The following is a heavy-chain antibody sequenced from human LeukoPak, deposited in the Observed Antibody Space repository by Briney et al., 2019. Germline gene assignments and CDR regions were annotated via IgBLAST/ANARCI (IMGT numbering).Heavy chain of an antibody. CDR1: GYSISSGYY. V-gene: IGHV4-38-2*01. J-gene: IGHJ4*02. D-gene: IGHD5-12*01. Sequence: PSETLSLTCAVSGYSISSGYYWGWIRQPPGKGLEWIGSIYHSGSTYYNPSLKSRVTISVDTSKSQFSLKLSSVTAADTAVYYCARLGDIVATILYWGQGTLVTVSS. CDR3: ARLGDIVATILY. CDR2: IYHSGST.